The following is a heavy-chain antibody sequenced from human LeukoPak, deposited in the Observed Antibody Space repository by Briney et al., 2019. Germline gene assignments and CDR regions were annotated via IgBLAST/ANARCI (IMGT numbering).Heavy chain of an antibody. V-gene: IGHV3-7*04. CDR3: ARTYYGSGSYYGY. Sequence: GGSLRLSCAASGFTFRSYWMSWVRQAPGKGLEWVANIKQDGGEKTYVDSVKGRFTISRDDAKNSLYLQMNSLRAEDTAVYYCARTYYGSGSYYGYWGQGTLVTVSS. J-gene: IGHJ4*02. CDR1: GFTFRSYW. D-gene: IGHD3-10*01. CDR2: IKQDGGEK.